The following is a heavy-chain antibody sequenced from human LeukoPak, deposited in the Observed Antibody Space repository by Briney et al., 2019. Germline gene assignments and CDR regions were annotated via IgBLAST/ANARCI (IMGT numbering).Heavy chain of an antibody. J-gene: IGHJ5*02. CDR3: ARDRGSGYNWFDP. D-gene: IGHD6-25*01. CDR1: GFTVSSNY. Sequence: GGSLRLSCAASGFTVSSNYMSWVRQAPGKGLEWVSVIYSGGSTYYADSVKGRFTISRDNSKNTLYLQMNSLRAEDTAVYYCARDRGSGYNWFDPWGQGTLVTVSS. CDR2: IYSGGST. V-gene: IGHV3-53*01.